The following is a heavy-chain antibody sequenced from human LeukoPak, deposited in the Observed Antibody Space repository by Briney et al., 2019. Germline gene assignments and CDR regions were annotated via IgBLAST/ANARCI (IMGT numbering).Heavy chain of an antibody. J-gene: IGHJ5*02. CDR1: GFTFSSHW. D-gene: IGHD2-21*01. V-gene: IGHV3-74*01. Sequence: GGSLRLSCAASGFTFSSHWMHWVRQGPGKGLVWVSRINTDGTYTNYAESVKGRFTISRDNAKNTLYLQMNSLRAEDTAVYYCARMGMVMGASWGQGTQVTVSS. CDR3: ARMGMVMGAS. CDR2: INTDGTYT.